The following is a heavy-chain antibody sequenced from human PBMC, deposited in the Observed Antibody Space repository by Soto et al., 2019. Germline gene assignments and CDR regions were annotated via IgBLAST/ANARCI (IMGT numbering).Heavy chain of an antibody. CDR1: GYTFTSYG. J-gene: IGHJ4*02. V-gene: IGHV1-18*01. CDR3: AREGPSGSYPIKD. CDR2: ISAYNGNT. Sequence: QVQLVQSGAEVKKPGASVKVSCKAAGYTFTSYGISWVRQAPGQRHEWMGWISAYNGNTNYAQKLQGRVTLTPDTSTSTAYMELRSLRSDDTAVYCCAREGPSGSYPIKDWGQGTLVTVSS. D-gene: IGHD1-26*01.